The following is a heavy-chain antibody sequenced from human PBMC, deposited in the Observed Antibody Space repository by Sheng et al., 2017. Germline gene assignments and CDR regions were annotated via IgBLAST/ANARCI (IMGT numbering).Heavy chain of an antibody. V-gene: IGHV3-30*02. D-gene: IGHD3-22*01. CDR1: GFTFSSYG. CDR3: AKDDYYDSSGYYPPFDY. CDR2: IRYDGSNK. Sequence: QVQLVESGGGVVQPGGSLRLSCAASGFTFSSYGMHWVRQAPGKGLEWVAFIRYDGSNKYYADSVKGRFTISRDNSKNTLYLQMNSLRAEDTAVYYCAKDDYYDSSGYYPPFDYWGQGTLVTVSS. J-gene: IGHJ4*02.